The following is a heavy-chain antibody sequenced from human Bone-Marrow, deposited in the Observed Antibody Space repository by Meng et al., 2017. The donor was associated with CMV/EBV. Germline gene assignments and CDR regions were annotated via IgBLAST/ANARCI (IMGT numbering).Heavy chain of an antibody. CDR1: GFTFSRYG. Sequence: GESLKISCAASGFTFSRYGTHWVRQAPGKGLEGVAVIWYDGSNKYYADSVKGRFTISRDNSKNTLYLQMNSLRAEDTAVYYCAKDRSRGGYDSHAFDIWGQGTMVTVSS. V-gene: IGHV3-30*02. CDR3: AKDRSRGGYDSHAFDI. CDR2: IWYDGSNK. D-gene: IGHD5-12*01. J-gene: IGHJ3*02.